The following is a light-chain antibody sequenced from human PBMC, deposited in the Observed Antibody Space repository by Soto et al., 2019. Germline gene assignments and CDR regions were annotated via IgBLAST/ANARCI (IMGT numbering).Light chain of an antibody. Sequence: EIVMTQSPATLSVSPGERATLSCRASQSISSDLAWYQQKPGQAPRLLISGASTRATGIPARFSGSGSGTEFTLTINSLQSEDFAVYYCQHYNHWPPWTFGQGTKVEIK. CDR3: QHYNHWPPWT. J-gene: IGKJ1*01. CDR2: GAS. CDR1: QSISSD. V-gene: IGKV3-15*01.